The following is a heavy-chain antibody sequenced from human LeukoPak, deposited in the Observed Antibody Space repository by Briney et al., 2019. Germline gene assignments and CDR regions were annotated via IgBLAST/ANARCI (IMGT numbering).Heavy chain of an antibody. D-gene: IGHD3-22*01. CDR2: IKPDGSEK. V-gene: IGHV3-7*01. J-gene: IGHJ4*02. Sequence: GGSLRLSCAASGFTFSSHWMSWVRQAPGRGLEWVGNIKPDGSEKYYVDSLKGRFIISRDNAKNSLYLQMNSLRAEDVAVYYRAKYFYDGSGTHYFDYWGQGTPVTVSS. CDR3: AKYFYDGSGTHYFDY. CDR1: GFTFSSHW.